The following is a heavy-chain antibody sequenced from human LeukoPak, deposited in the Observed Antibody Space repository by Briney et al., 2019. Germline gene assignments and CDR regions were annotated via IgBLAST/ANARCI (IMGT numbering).Heavy chain of an antibody. J-gene: IGHJ4*02. CDR1: GFTFSSYA. V-gene: IGHV3-30*04. Sequence: PGGSLRLSCAASGFTFSSYAMHWVRQAPGKGLEWVAVISYDGSNKYYADSVKGRFTISRDNSKNTLYLQMNSLGAEDTAVYYCARDPSEEWYPLDYWGQGTLVTVSS. CDR2: ISYDGSNK. D-gene: IGHD2-8*01. CDR3: ARDPSEEWYPLDY.